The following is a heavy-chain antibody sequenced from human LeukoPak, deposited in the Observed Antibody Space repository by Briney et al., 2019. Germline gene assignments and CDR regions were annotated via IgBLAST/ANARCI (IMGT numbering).Heavy chain of an antibody. J-gene: IGHJ6*02. Sequence: GESLKISCKGSGYSFTTYWIGWVRQMPGKGLEWMGIIYPGDSDTRYSPSFQGLVTISADKSISTAYLQWSSLKASDTAMYYCARPTYMVRGVTQDGMDVWGQGTTVTVSS. D-gene: IGHD3-10*01. V-gene: IGHV5-51*01. CDR2: IYPGDSDT. CDR1: GYSFTTYW. CDR3: ARPTYMVRGVTQDGMDV.